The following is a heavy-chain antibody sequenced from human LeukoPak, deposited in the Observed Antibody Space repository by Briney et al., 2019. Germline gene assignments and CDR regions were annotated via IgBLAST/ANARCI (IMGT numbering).Heavy chain of an antibody. CDR1: GFTFSSYA. J-gene: IGHJ4*02. CDR3: AKDRGITMIVVVIGDFDY. D-gene: IGHD3-22*01. CDR2: ISGSGGST. Sequence: PGGSLRLSCAASGFTFSSYATSWVRQAPGKGLEWVSAISGSGGSTYYADSVKGRFTISRDNSKNTLYLQMNSLRAEDTAVYYCAKDRGITMIVVVIGDFDYWGQGTLVTVSS. V-gene: IGHV3-23*01.